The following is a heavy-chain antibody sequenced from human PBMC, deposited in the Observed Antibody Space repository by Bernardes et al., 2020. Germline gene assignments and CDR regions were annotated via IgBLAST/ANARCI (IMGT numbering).Heavy chain of an antibody. CDR3: AREYGSGSLPFGWFDP. J-gene: IGHJ5*02. Sequence: SGKVSCKASGYTFTGYYLHWVRQAPGQGLEWMGRINPNSGGTNYAQKFQGRVTMTRDTSISTAYMELSRLRSDDTAVYYCAREYGSGSLPFGWFDPWGQGTLVTGSS. V-gene: IGHV1-2*06. CDR1: GYTFTGYY. D-gene: IGHD3-10*01. CDR2: INPNSGGT.